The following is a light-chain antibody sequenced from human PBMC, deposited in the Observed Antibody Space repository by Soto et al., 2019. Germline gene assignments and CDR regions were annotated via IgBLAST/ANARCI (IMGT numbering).Light chain of an antibody. CDR1: ESVWSS. Sequence: IVLTQSPGTLSLSPGERATLSCRASESVWSSLAWYQQRPGQAPRLLIYHASKRATGIPARFSGSGSGTDFTLTVRSLKPEDFAVYYCQQHNNWPTFGQGTRLEIK. CDR2: HAS. J-gene: IGKJ5*01. V-gene: IGKV3-11*01. CDR3: QQHNNWPT.